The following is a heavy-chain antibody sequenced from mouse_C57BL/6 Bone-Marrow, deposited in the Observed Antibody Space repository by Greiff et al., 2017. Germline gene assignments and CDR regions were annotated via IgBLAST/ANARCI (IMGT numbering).Heavy chain of an antibody. D-gene: IGHD2-5*01. CDR3: ATPTYYSSFFHH. CDR1: GFPFSDSG. V-gene: IGHV5-17*01. J-gene: IGHJ2*01. CDR2: ISSGSSTI. Sequence: EVKLMEAVGGLEKPGVSLKLSCAASGFPFSDSGMHWVRQAPEKGLEWVAYISSGSSTISYADTVKGRFTISRDNAKNTLFLQMTSLRSEDTSMYYGATPTYYSSFFHHWGQGITLP.